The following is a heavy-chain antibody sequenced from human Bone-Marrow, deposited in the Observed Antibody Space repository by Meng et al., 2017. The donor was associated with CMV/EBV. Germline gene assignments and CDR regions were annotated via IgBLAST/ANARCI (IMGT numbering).Heavy chain of an antibody. V-gene: IGHV3-30-3*01. Sequence: GGSLRLSCAASGFTFSSYAMHWVRQAPGKGLEWVAVISYDGSNKYYADSVKGRFTISRDNSKNTLYLQMNSLRAEDTAVYYCARDSVLSPRHVLRFLEWLYHYYGMDVWGQGTTVTVSS. D-gene: IGHD3-3*01. CDR3: ARDSVLSPRHVLRFLEWLYHYYGMDV. J-gene: IGHJ6*02. CDR2: ISYDGSNK. CDR1: GFTFSSYA.